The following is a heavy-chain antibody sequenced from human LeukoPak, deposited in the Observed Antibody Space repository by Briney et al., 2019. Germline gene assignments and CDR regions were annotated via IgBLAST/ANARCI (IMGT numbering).Heavy chain of an antibody. CDR1: GGTFSSYA. D-gene: IGHD4-23*01. CDR2: IIPIFGTA. V-gene: IGHV1-69*05. J-gene: IGHJ4*02. Sequence: ASVKVSCKASGGTFSSYAISWVRQAPGQGLEWMGGIIPIFGTANYAQKFQGRVTMTTDTSTSTAYMELRSLRSDDTAVYYCARESSGGYVDYWGQGTLVTVSS. CDR3: ARESSGGYVDY.